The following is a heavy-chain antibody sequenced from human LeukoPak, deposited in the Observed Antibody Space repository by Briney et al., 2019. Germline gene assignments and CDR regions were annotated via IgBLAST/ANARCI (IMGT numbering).Heavy chain of an antibody. CDR2: IHFNGNT. CDR1: GDFISGGTFY. V-gene: IGHV4-39*01. D-gene: IGHD1-26*01. Sequence: SETLSLTCTVSGDFISGGTFYWGWVRQPPGQGLEWIGSIHFNGNTYYNPSLKSPVTISVDMPKNQFSLNLSSVTVADTAVYYCAGRVGATIWTGLHFWGQGILVTVSS. CDR3: AGRVGATIWTGLHF. J-gene: IGHJ4*02.